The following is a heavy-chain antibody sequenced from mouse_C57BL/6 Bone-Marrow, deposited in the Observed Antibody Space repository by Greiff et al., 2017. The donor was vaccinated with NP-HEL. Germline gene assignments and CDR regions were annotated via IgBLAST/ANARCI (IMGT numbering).Heavy chain of an antibody. CDR3: ARPLYYGSSYDYFDY. J-gene: IGHJ2*01. V-gene: IGHV1-82*01. CDR2: IYPGDGDT. CDR1: GYAFSSSW. D-gene: IGHD1-1*01. Sequence: LVESGPELVKPGASVKISCKASGYAFSSSWMNWVKQRPGKGLEWIGRIYPGDGDTNYNGKFKGKATLTADKSSSTAYMQLSSLTSEDSAVYFCARPLYYGSSYDYFDYWGQGTTLTVSS.